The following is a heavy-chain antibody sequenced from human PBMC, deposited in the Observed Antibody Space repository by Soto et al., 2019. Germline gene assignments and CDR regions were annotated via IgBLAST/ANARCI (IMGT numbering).Heavy chain of an antibody. D-gene: IGHD3-16*01. CDR3: AHRPDEITKGGAFEI. Sequence: QITLKESGPTLVKPTQTLTLTCTFSGFSLSTSGVGVGWIRQPPGKALEWLALIYWDDDKRYSPSLKSRLTITKDTSKNQVVLTMTNMDPVDTATYYCAHRPDEITKGGAFEIWGQGTMVTVSS. V-gene: IGHV2-5*02. CDR1: GFSLSTSGVG. CDR2: IYWDDDK. J-gene: IGHJ3*02.